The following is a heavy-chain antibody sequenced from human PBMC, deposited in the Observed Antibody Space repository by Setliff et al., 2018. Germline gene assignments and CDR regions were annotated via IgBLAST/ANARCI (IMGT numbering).Heavy chain of an antibody. J-gene: IGHJ4*02. CDR3: AREPYDYIWGSYRSPYFDH. CDR1: GYTFKTYG. CDR2: ISPYNGNT. V-gene: IGHV1-18*03. D-gene: IGHD3-16*02. Sequence: ASVKVSCKASGYTFKTYGFTWVRQAPGQGLEWMGWISPYNGNTNSAQEFQGRVTMTRDASINTAFMHLSSLKSDDMAVYYCAREPYDYIWGSYRSPYFDHWGQGALVTVSS.